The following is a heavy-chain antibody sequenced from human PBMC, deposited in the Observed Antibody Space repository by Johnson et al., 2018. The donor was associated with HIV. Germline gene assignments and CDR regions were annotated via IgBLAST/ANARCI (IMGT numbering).Heavy chain of an antibody. J-gene: IGHJ3*02. Sequence: VQLVESGGGLIQPGGSLRLSCAASGFTVSSNYMSWVRQAPGRGLEWVSVIYSGGNTYYADSVKGRFTISRENSKNTLYLQMGSLRVGDMAVYYCARLRGAFDIWGQGTIVTVSS. CDR3: ARLRGAFDI. CDR2: IYSGGNT. V-gene: IGHV3-66*04. CDR1: GFTVSSNY. D-gene: IGHD3-10*01.